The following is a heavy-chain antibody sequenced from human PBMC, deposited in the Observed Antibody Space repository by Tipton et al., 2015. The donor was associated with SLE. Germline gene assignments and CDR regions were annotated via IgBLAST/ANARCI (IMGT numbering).Heavy chain of an antibody. CDR2: TYKDGST. CDR3: ARAGIPPYYYYYMDV. J-gene: IGHJ6*03. Sequence: SLRLSCAASGFTVRSYHMNWVRQAPGKGLEWVSLTYKDGSTSYDDSVKGRFTISRDNSENTLYLQMNSLRTEDTAVYYCARAGIPPYYYYYMDVWGKGTTVTVSS. V-gene: IGHV3-53*05. D-gene: IGHD6-13*01. CDR1: GFTVRSYH.